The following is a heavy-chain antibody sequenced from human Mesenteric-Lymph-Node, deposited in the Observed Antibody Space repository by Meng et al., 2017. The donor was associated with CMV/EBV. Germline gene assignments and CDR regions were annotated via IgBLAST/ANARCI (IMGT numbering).Heavy chain of an antibody. D-gene: IGHD2-2*02. CDR2: INHSGST. CDR1: GGSFSGYY. J-gene: IGHJ5*02. V-gene: IGHV4-34*01. Sequence: SETLSLTCAVYGGSFSGYYWSWIRQPPGKGLEWIGEINHSGSTNYNPSLKSRVTMSVDTSKNQFSLKLNSVTAAETAVYYCARGSSGFYTINYFDPWGQGALVTVSS. CDR3: ARGSSGFYTINYFDP.